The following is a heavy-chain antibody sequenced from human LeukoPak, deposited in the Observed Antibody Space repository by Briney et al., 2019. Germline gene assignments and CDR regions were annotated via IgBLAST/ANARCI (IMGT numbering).Heavy chain of an antibody. CDR3: ARANVVVTAIRLGDYYYGMDV. D-gene: IGHD2-21*02. CDR2: ISSSSSYI. V-gene: IGHV3-21*01. CDR1: GFTFSSYS. J-gene: IGHJ6*02. Sequence: GGSLRLSCAASGFTFSSYSMNWVRQAPGKGLEWVSSISSSSSYIYYADSVKGRFTISRDNAKNSLYLQMNSLRAEDTAVYYCARANVVVTAIRLGDYYYGMDVWGQGTTVTVSS.